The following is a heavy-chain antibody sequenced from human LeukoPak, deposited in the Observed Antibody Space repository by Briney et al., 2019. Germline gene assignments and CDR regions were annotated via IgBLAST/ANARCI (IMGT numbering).Heavy chain of an antibody. CDR2: IYTSGST. D-gene: IGHD6-19*01. Sequence: SETLSLTCTVSGGSISSYYWSWIRQPAGKGLEWIGRIYTSGSTNYNTYLKSRVTMSVDTSKNQFSLKLSSVTAADTAVYYCARDEYSSEAPVYYFDYWGQGTLVTVSS. J-gene: IGHJ4*02. V-gene: IGHV4-4*07. CDR3: ARDEYSSEAPVYYFDY. CDR1: GGSISSYY.